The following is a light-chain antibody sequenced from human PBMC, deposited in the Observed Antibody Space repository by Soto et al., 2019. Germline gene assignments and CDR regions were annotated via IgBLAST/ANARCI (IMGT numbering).Light chain of an antibody. Sequence: IQMTQSPSTLSGSVGDRVTISCRSSQTISSWLAWYQQKPGKAPRLLIYDASNLESGVPSRFSGSGSGTEFTLTIASLQPDDFATYYCQQYDIYRTFGPGTKVDIK. J-gene: IGKJ1*01. CDR2: DAS. CDR1: QTISSW. V-gene: IGKV1-5*01. CDR3: QQYDIYRT.